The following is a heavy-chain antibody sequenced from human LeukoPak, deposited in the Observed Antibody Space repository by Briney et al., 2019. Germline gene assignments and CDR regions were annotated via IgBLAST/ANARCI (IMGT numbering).Heavy chain of an antibody. V-gene: IGHV3-23*01. J-gene: IGHJ4*02. D-gene: IGHD4-23*01. Sequence: GGSLRLSCAASGFTFSSYAMSWVRHAPGKGLEWVSAISGSGGSTYYADSVKGRFTISRDNAKNSLYLQMNSLRAEDTAVYYCASLYGRWYYFDYWGQGTLVTVSS. CDR1: GFTFSSYA. CDR2: ISGSGGST. CDR3: ASLYGRWYYFDY.